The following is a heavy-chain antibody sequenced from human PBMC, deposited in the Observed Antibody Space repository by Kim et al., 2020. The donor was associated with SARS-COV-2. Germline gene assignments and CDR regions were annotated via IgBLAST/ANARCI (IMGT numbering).Heavy chain of an antibody. CDR3: ARDNFAFDI. Sequence: DGRTSNAQEFQGRVTVTRDTSTNPLYMELSSLRSEDTAVYYCARDNFAFDIWGQGTMVTVSS. J-gene: IGHJ3*02. CDR2: DGRT. V-gene: IGHV1-46*01.